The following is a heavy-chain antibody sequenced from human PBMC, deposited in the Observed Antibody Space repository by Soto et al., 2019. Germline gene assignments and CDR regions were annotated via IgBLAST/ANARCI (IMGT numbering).Heavy chain of an antibody. Sequence: ASVKVSCKASGYTFTSYDINWVRQATGQGLEWMGWMNPNSGNTGYAQKFQGRVTMTRNTSISTVYMELSSLRSEDTAVYYCATASYYDFWSGYHPSGYGMDVWGQGTTVTVSS. CDR1: GYTFTSYD. D-gene: IGHD3-3*01. CDR3: ATASYYDFWSGYHPSGYGMDV. V-gene: IGHV1-8*01. CDR2: MNPNSGNT. J-gene: IGHJ6*02.